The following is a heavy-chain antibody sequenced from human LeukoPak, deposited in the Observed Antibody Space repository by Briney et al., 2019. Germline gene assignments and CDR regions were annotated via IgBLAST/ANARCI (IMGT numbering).Heavy chain of an antibody. D-gene: IGHD2-15*01. CDR3: ARDATDAAYTPMNDY. Sequence: GASVKVSCKTSGYTFTNFGISWVRQAPGQGLEWMGWTSAYNGNTNYAQNLRGRVTMIIDRSTSTVYTELRSLRSDDTAVYYCARDATDAAYTPMNDYWGQGTLVTVSS. CDR2: TSAYNGNT. CDR1: GYTFTNFG. V-gene: IGHV1-18*01. J-gene: IGHJ4*02.